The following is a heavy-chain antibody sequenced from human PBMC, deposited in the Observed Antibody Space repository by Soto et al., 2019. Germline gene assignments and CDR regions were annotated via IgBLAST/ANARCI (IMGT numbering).Heavy chain of an antibody. V-gene: IGHV1-18*01. CDR3: ARSYGTGGYYYYYGMDV. J-gene: IGHJ6*02. D-gene: IGHD3-16*01. Sequence: QVQLVQSGAEVKKPGASVKVSCKASGYTFTSYGISWVRQAPGQGLEWMGWVSAYNGNTNYAQKLQGRVTMTTHTSTSTAYMELRSLRSDDTAVYYCARSYGTGGYYYYYGMDVWGQGTTVTVSS. CDR1: GYTFTSYG. CDR2: VSAYNGNT.